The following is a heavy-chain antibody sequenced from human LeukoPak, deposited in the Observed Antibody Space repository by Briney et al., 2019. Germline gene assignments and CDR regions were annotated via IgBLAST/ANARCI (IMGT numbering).Heavy chain of an antibody. Sequence: PGGSLRLSCAASGFTFSSYSMNWVRQAPGKGLEWVSSISSSSSYIYYADSVKGRFTISRDNAKNSLYLQMNSLRAEDTAVYYCARKCRDGYSNGAFDIWGQGTMVTVSS. J-gene: IGHJ3*02. CDR3: ARKCRDGYSNGAFDI. CDR1: GFTFSSYS. CDR2: ISSSSSYI. D-gene: IGHD5-24*01. V-gene: IGHV3-21*01.